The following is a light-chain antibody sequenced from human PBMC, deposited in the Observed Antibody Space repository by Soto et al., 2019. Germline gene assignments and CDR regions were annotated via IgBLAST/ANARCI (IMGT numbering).Light chain of an antibody. CDR3: QQYYSYPRCT. Sequence: AIRMTQSPSSFSASTGDRVTLSCRASQGISSYLSWYQQKPGKAPTLLIYAASTMHSGVPSRFSGSGSGTDFTLTISCLQPEDFATYYCQQYYSYPRCTFGQGTKLEIK. V-gene: IGKV1-8*01. CDR2: AAS. CDR1: QGISSY. J-gene: IGKJ2*02.